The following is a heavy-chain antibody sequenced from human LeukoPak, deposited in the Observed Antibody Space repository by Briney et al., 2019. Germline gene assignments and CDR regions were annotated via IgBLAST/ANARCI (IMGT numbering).Heavy chain of an antibody. V-gene: IGHV3-21*01. CDR2: ISSSSSYI. CDR1: GFTFSSYS. J-gene: IGHJ6*02. D-gene: IGHD6-6*01. Sequence: GGSLRLSCAASGFTFSSYSMNWVRQAPGKGLEWVSSISSSSSYIYYADSVKGRFTISRDNAKNSLYLQMNSLRAEDTAVYYCARGLRYSSSSQTSYGMDVWGQGTTVTVSS. CDR3: ARGLRYSSSSQTSYGMDV.